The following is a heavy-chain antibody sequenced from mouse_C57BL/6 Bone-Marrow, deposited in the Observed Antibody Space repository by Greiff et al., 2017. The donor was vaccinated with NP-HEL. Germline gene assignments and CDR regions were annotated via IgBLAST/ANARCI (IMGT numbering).Heavy chain of an antibody. CDR2: IWGGGST. D-gene: IGHD1-1*01. Sequence: QVQLKESGPGLVAPSQSLSITCTVSGFSLTSYGVDWVRQPPGKGLEWLGVIWGGGSTNYNSALMSRLSMSKDNTKSQVFLKMNSLQTDYTAMYYCAIITTVVATKYAMDYWGQGTSVTVSS. CDR3: AIITTVVATKYAMDY. V-gene: IGHV2-9*01. CDR1: GFSLTSYG. J-gene: IGHJ4*01.